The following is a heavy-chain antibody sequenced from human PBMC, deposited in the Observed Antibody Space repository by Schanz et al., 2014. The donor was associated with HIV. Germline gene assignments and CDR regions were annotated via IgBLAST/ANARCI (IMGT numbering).Heavy chain of an antibody. CDR3: AKDRITGTTGVPYYYYGMDV. Sequence: VQLVESGGGLVHPGGSLRLSCAASGFTFSSYGMHWVRQVPGKGLEWVAVIWFDGSNKYYADSVKGRFTISRDNSKNTLYLQMNSLRAEDTAVYYCAKDRITGTTGVPYYYYGMDVWGQGTTVTVSS. CDR1: GFTFSSYG. J-gene: IGHJ6*02. CDR2: IWFDGSNK. D-gene: IGHD1-7*01. V-gene: IGHV3-30*02.